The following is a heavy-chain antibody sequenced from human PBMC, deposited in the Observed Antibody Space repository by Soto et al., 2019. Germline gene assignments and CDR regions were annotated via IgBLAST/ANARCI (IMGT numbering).Heavy chain of an antibody. Sequence: GGSLRLSCGASEFTFSRYWMCCVRQAPGKGLEWVASIKQDGSEKYYVDSVKGRFTISRDNAKNSVYLQMNSLRAEDTAVFYCARDEGRYGMDVWGQGTTVTVSS. CDR1: EFTFSRYW. CDR3: ARDEGRYGMDV. V-gene: IGHV3-7*05. CDR2: IKQDGSEK. J-gene: IGHJ6*02.